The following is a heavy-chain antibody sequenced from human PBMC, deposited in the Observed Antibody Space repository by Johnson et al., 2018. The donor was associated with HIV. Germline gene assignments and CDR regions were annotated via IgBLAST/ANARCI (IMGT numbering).Heavy chain of an antibody. CDR2: INSDGSST. CDR1: GFTFDDYA. D-gene: IGHD1-14*01. J-gene: IGHJ3*02. V-gene: IGHV3-43D*04. Sequence: VQLVESGGVVVQPGGSLRLSCAASGFTFDDYAMHWVRQAPGKGLEWVSLINSDGSSTYYADSVKGRFTISRDNAKNTMFVQMNSLRAEDTAVYYCAKENLSGAFDIWGQGTMVTVSS. CDR3: AKENLSGAFDI.